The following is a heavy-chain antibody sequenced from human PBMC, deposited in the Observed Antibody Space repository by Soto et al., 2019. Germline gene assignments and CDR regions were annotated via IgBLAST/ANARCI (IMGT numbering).Heavy chain of an antibody. CDR2: IRSKANSYAT. V-gene: IGHV3-73*01. CDR1: GFTFSGSA. J-gene: IGHJ5*02. D-gene: IGHD1-1*01. CDR3: TRGYNWNDDWFDP. Sequence: PGGSLRLSCAASGFTFSGSAMHWVRQASGKGLEWVGRIRSKANSYATAYAASVKGRFTISRDDSKNTAYLQMNSLKTEDTAVYYCTRGYNWNDDWFDPWGQGTLVTVSS.